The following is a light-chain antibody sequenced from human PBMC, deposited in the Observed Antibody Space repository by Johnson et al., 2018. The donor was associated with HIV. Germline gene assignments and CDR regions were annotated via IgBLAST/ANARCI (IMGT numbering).Light chain of an antibody. V-gene: IGLV1-51*02. CDR1: SSNIGSNY. CDR3: GTWDSSLSADFV. Sequence: QAVLTQPPSVSAAPGQKVTISCSGSSSNIGSNYVSWYKQFPGTAPKLLIYENDKRPSGIPDRFSGSKSGTSATLGITGLQTGDEADYYCGTWDSSLSADFVFATGTEVTVL. J-gene: IGLJ1*01. CDR2: END.